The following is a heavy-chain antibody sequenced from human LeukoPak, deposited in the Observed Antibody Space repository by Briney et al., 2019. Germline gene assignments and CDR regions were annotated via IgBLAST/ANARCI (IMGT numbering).Heavy chain of an antibody. V-gene: IGHV3-30-3*01. Sequence: GRSLRLSCAASGFTFSSYAMHWVRQAPGKGLEWVAVISYDGSNKYYADSVKGRFTISRDNSKNTLYLRMNSLRAEDTAVYYCASGIAAASGYFDYWGQGTLVTVSS. CDR1: GFTFSSYA. J-gene: IGHJ4*02. CDR2: ISYDGSNK. D-gene: IGHD6-13*01. CDR3: ASGIAAASGYFDY.